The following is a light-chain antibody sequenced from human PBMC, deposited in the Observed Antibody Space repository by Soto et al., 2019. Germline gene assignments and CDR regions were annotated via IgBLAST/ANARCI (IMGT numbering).Light chain of an antibody. CDR1: QSVSSY. Sequence: EIVLTQSPGTLSLSPGERATLSCRASQSVSSYLAWYQQKPGQAPRLLIYDASNRATGIPARFSGSGSGTDFTLTISSLQPEDFATYYCQQSYSTSLTFGGGTKVDIK. CDR2: DAS. CDR3: QQSYSTSLT. V-gene: IGKV3-11*01. J-gene: IGKJ4*01.